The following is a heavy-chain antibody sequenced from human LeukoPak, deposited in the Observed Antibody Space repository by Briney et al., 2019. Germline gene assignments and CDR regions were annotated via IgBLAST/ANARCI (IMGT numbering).Heavy chain of an antibody. CDR3: ARGFRGDNFDY. Sequence: SETLSLTCTVSGGSISSSSYYWSWIRQPPGKGLEWIGSIYYSGSTYYNPSLKSRVTISVDTSKNQFSLKLSSVTAADTAVYFCARGFRGDNFDYWGQGTLVTVSS. CDR2: IYYSGST. J-gene: IGHJ4*02. CDR1: GGSISSSSYY. V-gene: IGHV4-39*07. D-gene: IGHD7-27*01.